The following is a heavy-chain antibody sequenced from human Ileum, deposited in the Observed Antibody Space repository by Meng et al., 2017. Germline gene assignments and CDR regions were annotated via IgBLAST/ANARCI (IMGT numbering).Heavy chain of an antibody. CDR3: ARAKSLWFGEQLEYYYYGMDV. J-gene: IGHJ6*02. V-gene: IGHV3-21*01. CDR1: GFTFSSYS. Sequence: GESLKISCAASGFTFSSYSMNWVRQAPGKVLEWVSSISSSSSYIYHADSVTGRFTISRDNAKNSLYLQMNSLRAEDKAVYYCARAKSLWFGEQLEYYYYGMDVWGQGTMVTVSS. CDR2: ISSSSSYI. D-gene: IGHD3-10*01.